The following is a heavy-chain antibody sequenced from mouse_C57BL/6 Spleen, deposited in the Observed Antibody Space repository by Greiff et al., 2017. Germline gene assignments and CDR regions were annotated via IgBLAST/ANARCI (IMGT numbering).Heavy chain of an antibody. J-gene: IGHJ4*01. CDR1: GFTFSSYG. V-gene: IGHV5-6*01. Sequence: EVKVVESGGDLVKPGGSLKLSCAASGFTFSSYGMSWVRQTPDKRLEWVATISSGGSYTYYPDRVKGRFTISRDNAKNTLYLQMSSLKSEDTAMYYCARQGSTTVVATNAMDYGGQGTSVTVSS. D-gene: IGHD1-1*01. CDR3: ARQGSTTVVATNAMDY. CDR2: ISSGGSYT.